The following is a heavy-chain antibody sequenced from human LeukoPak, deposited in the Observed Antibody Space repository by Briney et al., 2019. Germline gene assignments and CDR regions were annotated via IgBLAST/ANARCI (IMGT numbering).Heavy chain of an antibody. D-gene: IGHD6-6*01. CDR3: TTLIAARRTALYYYYYMDV. CDR1: GFTFSNAW. Sequence: GGSLRLSCAASGFTFSNAWMSWGRQAPGKGLEWVGRIKSKTDGGTTDYAAPVKGRFTISTDDSKNTLYLQMNSLKTEDTAVYYCTTLIAARRTALYYYYYMDVWGKGTTVTVSS. V-gene: IGHV3-15*01. CDR2: IKSKTDGGTT. J-gene: IGHJ6*03.